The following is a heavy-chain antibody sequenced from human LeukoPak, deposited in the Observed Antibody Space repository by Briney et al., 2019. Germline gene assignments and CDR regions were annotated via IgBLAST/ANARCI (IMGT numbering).Heavy chain of an antibody. J-gene: IGHJ4*02. D-gene: IGHD6-13*01. CDR1: GFTFSSYW. CDR2: INSDGSST. CDR3: ARDSIAAAGIDY. V-gene: IGHV3-74*01. Sequence: GGSLRLSCAASGFTFSSYWMHWIRQAPGKGLVWVSRINSDGSSTSYADSVKGRFTISRDNAKNTLYLQMNSLRAEDTAVYYCARDSIAAAGIDYWGQGTLVTVSS.